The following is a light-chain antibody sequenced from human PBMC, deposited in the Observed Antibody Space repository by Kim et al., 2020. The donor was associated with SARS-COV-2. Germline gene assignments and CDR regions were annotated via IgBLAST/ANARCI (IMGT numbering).Light chain of an antibody. V-gene: IGKV3-20*01. J-gene: IGKJ4*01. CDR2: GTY. Sequence: EIVLTQSPGTLSLSPGERATLSCRASQSVSSSYLGWYQQKPGQAPRLLIYGTYSRATGIPDRFSGSESGTDFTLTITRLEPEEFAVYYCQRYGDSPLAFGGGSKVDIK. CDR3: QRYGDSPLA. CDR1: QSVSSSY.